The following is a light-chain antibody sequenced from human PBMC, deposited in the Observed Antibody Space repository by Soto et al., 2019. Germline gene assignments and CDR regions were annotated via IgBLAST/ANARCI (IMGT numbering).Light chain of an antibody. CDR2: EVN. Sequence: QSALTQPPSASGSPGQSVTISCTGTSSDVGGYNYVSWYQQHPGNVPRLIIYEVNKRPSGVPDRFSGSKSGNTASLIVAGLQAEDEADYYCTSYAGGNNVFGTGTKLTVL. J-gene: IGLJ1*01. V-gene: IGLV2-8*01. CDR1: SSDVGGYNY. CDR3: TSYAGGNNV.